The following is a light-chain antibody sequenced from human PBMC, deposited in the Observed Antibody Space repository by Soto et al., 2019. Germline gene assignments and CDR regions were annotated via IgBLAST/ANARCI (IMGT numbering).Light chain of an antibody. Sequence: EIVMTQSPATLSVSPGERATLSCRASQSVSSNLARYQQKPGQAPRLLIYGASTRATGIPARFSGSGSGTEFTLTISSLQSEDFAVYYCQQYNNWPPTFGQGTKVEMK. CDR2: GAS. V-gene: IGKV3-15*01. CDR3: QQYNNWPPT. J-gene: IGKJ1*01. CDR1: QSVSSN.